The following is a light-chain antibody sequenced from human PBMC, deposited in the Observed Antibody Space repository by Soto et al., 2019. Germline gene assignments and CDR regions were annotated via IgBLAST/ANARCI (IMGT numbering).Light chain of an antibody. CDR3: SSYTSSSTVL. CDR2: EVS. CDR1: SSDVGGYNY. V-gene: IGLV2-14*01. J-gene: IGLJ2*01. Sequence: QSALTQPASVSGSPGQSITISCNGNSSDVGGYNYVSWYQQHPGKAPKLMIYEVSSRPSGVSNRFSGSKSGNTASLTISGLQADDEADYYCSSYTSSSTVLFGVGNKRTVL.